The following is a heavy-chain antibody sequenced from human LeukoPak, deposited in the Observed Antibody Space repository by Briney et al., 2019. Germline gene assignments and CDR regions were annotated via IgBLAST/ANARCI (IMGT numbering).Heavy chain of an antibody. D-gene: IGHD3-10*01. J-gene: IGHJ4*02. CDR2: ISAYNGNT. CDR1: RYPFSSYG. CDR3: AVFYMARGGYFDD. V-gene: IGHV1-18*01. Sequence: ASVKVSCLRSRYPFSSYGISEGRQAPGQGLEWMGWISAYNGNTNYAQKLQGRVTMTTDTSTSTAYTELRSLRSDDTAVYYCAVFYMARGGYFDDWGQGTLVTVSS.